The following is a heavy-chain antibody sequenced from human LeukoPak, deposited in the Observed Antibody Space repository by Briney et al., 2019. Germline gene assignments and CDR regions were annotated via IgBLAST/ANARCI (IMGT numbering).Heavy chain of an antibody. Sequence: GGSLRLSCAASGFTFNNYAMSWVRQAPGKGLEWVSTISGSDDNTYYTDSVKGRFTISRDISKNTLYLQMNSLRADDTAVYYCANDFDHWGQGTLVTVSS. J-gene: IGHJ4*02. CDR2: ISGSDDNT. CDR3: ANDFDH. V-gene: IGHV3-23*01. CDR1: GFTFNNYA.